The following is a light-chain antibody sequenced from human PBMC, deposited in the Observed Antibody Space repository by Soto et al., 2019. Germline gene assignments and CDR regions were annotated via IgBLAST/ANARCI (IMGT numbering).Light chain of an antibody. CDR3: QQHSRSIT. CDR2: GAS. Sequence: VLTQSPGTLSLSPGERATLSCRASQSVNNNYLAWYQQKPGQSPRLLIYGASIRATAIPDRFSGSGSGTDFTLTISRLEPEDSAVYYCQQHSRSITFGGGTKVEIK. V-gene: IGKV3-20*01. CDR1: QSVNNNY. J-gene: IGKJ4*01.